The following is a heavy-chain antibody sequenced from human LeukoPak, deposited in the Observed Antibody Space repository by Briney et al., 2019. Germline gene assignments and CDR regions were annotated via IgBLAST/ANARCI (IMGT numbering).Heavy chain of an antibody. V-gene: IGHV1-8*03. CDR1: GYTFTSYD. Sequence: SVKVSCEASGYTFTSYDINWVPQATGQAREGMGWMNPNCGNTGYAQKFQDRVTITRNTSISIAYMELSSLRSEDTAVYYCARGPGYCSSTSCPSSPFDHWGQGTLVTVSS. CDR2: MNPNCGNT. CDR3: ARGPGYCSSTSCPSSPFDH. D-gene: IGHD2-2*01. J-gene: IGHJ5*02.